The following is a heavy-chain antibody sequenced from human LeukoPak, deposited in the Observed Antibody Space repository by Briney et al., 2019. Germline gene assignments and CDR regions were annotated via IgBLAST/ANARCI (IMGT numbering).Heavy chain of an antibody. CDR1: GGSISSSSYY. D-gene: IGHD3-3*01. V-gene: IGHV4-39*01. CDR3: ARVQYDFWSGYYRDYYYYYGMDV. J-gene: IGHJ6*02. CDR2: IYYSGST. Sequence: SETLSLTCTVSGGSISSSSYYGGWIRQPPGKGLEWIGSIYYSGSTYYNPSLKSRVTISVDTSKNQFSLKLSSVTAADTAVYYCARVQYDFWSGYYRDYYYYYGMDVWGQGTTVTVSS.